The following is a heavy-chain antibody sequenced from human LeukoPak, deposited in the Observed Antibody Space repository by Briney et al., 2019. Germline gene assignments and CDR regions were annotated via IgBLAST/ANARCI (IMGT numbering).Heavy chain of an antibody. Sequence: GGSLRLSCEASGFTFSAYALTWVRQAPGEGLEWLSSITGSGGDTYYADSVRGRFTISRDNSKNTLYLQMSSLRAEDTAVYFCAKDRWEGLPWSAESEGYFDYWGQGTLVSVSS. V-gene: IGHV3-23*01. J-gene: IGHJ4*02. D-gene: IGHD3-10*01. CDR3: AKDRWEGLPWSAESEGYFDY. CDR1: GFTFSAYA. CDR2: ITGSGGDT.